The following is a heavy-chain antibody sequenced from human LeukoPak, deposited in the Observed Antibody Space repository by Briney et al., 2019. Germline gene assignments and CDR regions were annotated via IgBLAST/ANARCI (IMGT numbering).Heavy chain of an antibody. CDR1: GYTFTGYY. Sequence: ASVNVSCKASGYTFTGYYMHWVRQAPGQGLEWLGRINPNIGGTTYAQKFQGRVTMPRDKSVSTAYMELSRLRSDDTAVYYCARGNNYDFWSSYSSGGNWFELGGQRTRDTVSS. J-gene: IGHJ5*02. V-gene: IGHV1-2*06. CDR3: ARGNNYDFWSSYSSGGNWFEL. CDR2: INPNIGGT. D-gene: IGHD3-3*01.